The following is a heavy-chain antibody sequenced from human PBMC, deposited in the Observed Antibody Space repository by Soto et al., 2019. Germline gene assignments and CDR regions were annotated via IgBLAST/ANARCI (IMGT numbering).Heavy chain of an antibody. D-gene: IGHD3-10*01. Sequence: AGGSLRLSCAASGFTFSSYAMSWVRQAPGKGLEWVSAISGSGGSTYYADSVKGRFTISRDNSKNTLYLQMNSLRAEDTAVYYCAKDPSLRPHYFDYWGQGTLVTVSS. CDR3: AKDPSLRPHYFDY. J-gene: IGHJ4*02. V-gene: IGHV3-23*01. CDR1: GFTFSSYA. CDR2: ISGSGGST.